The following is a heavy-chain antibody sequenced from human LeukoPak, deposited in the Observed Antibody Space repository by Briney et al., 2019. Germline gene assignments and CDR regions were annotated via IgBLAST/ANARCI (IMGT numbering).Heavy chain of an antibody. CDR2: IYPGDSDT. CDR1: GXSFTSYW. CDR3: SXXXXXXYLDYFQH. Sequence: XXXGXSFTSYWIGWVRQMPGKGLEWMGIIYPGDSDTRYSPSFQGQVTISADKSISTAYLKWRSLKASDTAMYYWSXXXXXXYLDYFQHWGQGTLVTVSS. V-gene: IGHV5-51*01. D-gene: IGHD1-26*01. J-gene: IGHJ1*01.